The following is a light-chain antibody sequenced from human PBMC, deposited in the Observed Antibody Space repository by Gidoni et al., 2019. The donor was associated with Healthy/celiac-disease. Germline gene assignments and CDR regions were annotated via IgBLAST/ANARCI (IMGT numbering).Light chain of an antibody. J-gene: IGLJ2*01. CDR1: RSNIGGVYD. V-gene: IGLV1-40*01. CDR3: QSYDSSLSGSVV. Sequence: QSVLRQPPSVTGAPGQRGTISCTGSRSNIGGVYDVHWYHQLPETAPKLLIYGNSNRPSCVLDLFSGSKSGTSASLAISGLQAEDESDYYCQSYDSSLSGSVVFGGGTKLTVL. CDR2: GNS.